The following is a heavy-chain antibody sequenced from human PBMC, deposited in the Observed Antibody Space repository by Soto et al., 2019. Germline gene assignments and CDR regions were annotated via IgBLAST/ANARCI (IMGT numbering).Heavy chain of an antibody. CDR1: GFTVSSYG. D-gene: IGHD2-8*02. CDR3: TGGVASGD. CDR2: ISSDGGTK. J-gene: IGHJ4*02. V-gene: IGHV3-30*03. Sequence: QVQLVESGGGVVQPGRSLRLSCAASGFTVSSYGMHWVRQAPGKGLEWVAVISSDGGTKYHADSVKGRFTISRDTSRNASFMEMNSLGGDDMAVYYCTGGVASGDWGTGAHVTVSS.